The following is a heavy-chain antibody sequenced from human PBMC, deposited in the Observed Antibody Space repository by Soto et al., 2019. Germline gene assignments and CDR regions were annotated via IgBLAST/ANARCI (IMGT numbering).Heavy chain of an antibody. CDR1: GYTFTSYG. CDR3: ARDSGCSGGSCYSGDFDY. V-gene: IGHV1-18*01. CDR2: ISAYNGNT. J-gene: IGHJ4*02. Sequence: GASVKVSCKASGYTFTSYGISWVRQAPGQGLEWMGWISAYNGNTNYAQKLQGRVTMTTDTSTSAAYMELRSLRSDDTAVYYCARDSGCSGGSCYSGDFDYWGQGTLVTVSS. D-gene: IGHD2-15*01.